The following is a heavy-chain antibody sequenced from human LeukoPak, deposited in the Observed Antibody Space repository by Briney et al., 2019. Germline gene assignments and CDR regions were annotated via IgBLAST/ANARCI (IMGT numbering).Heavy chain of an antibody. CDR2: ISSSGGST. CDR1: GFTFSSYA. CDR3: AKDSRGYSGYGPISDGMDV. D-gene: IGHD5-12*01. V-gene: IGHV3-23*01. Sequence: GGSLRLSCAASGFTFSSYAMSWVRQAPGKGLEWVSAISSSGGSTYYADSVKGRFTISRDNSKNTLYLQMNSLRAEDTAVYYCAKDSRGYSGYGPISDGMDVWGQGTTVTVSS. J-gene: IGHJ6*02.